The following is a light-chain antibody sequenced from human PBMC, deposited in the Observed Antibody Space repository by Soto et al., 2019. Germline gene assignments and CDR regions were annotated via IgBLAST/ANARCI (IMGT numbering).Light chain of an antibody. V-gene: IGKV1-5*01. Sequence: IQMTQSPSTLSASVGDRVTITCRASHSISSWLAWYQQKPGKAPKLLIYDASSLESGVPSRFSGSGSGTEFTLSISSLQPDDFATYYCQQSYNIPITFGQGTRLEIK. J-gene: IGKJ5*01. CDR2: DAS. CDR1: HSISSW. CDR3: QQSYNIPIT.